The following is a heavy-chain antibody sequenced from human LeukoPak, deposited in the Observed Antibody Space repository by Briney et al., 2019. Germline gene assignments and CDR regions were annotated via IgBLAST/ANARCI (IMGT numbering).Heavy chain of an antibody. CDR2: IYPDGTT. CDR1: GFTVSNSY. J-gene: IGHJ5*02. Sequence: PGGSLRLSCAASGFTVSNSYMTWVRQAPGKGLEWVSFIYPDGTTSYADSVKGRFTISRDSSKNTLHLQMNSLRADDTAVYYCAREQAYWFGPWGQGSLVTVSA. CDR3: AREQAYWFGP. V-gene: IGHV3-53*01.